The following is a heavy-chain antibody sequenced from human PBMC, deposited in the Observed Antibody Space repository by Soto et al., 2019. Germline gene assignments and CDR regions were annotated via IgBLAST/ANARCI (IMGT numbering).Heavy chain of an antibody. CDR3: TKYRRTDAEGYSFDY. J-gene: IGHJ4*02. CDR2: IHYSGST. D-gene: IGHD2-15*01. CDR1: GGSISCSY. V-gene: IGHV4-59*01. Sequence: PSETLSLTCTVSGGSISCSYWIWIRQTPGKVLEWVGYIHYSGSTNYNPSLKSRVTMSVDSAKNQFSLQLSSVTAADTAVYFCTKYRRTDAEGYSFDYWGQGALVTAPQ.